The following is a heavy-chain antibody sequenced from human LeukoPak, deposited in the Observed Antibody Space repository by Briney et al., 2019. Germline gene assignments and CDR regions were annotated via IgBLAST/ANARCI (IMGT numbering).Heavy chain of an antibody. CDR1: GFTFSSYW. CDR2: IKQDGSEK. D-gene: IGHD3-16*01. V-gene: IGHV3-7*01. J-gene: IGHJ4*02. CDR3: ARRAGAYTHPYDY. Sequence: GGSLRLSCAAFGFTFSSYWMSWVRQAPGKGLEWVANIKQDGSEKYYVDSVKGRFTISRDNAKNSLYLQMNSLRAEDTAVYYCARRAGAYTHPYDYWGQGTLVTVSS.